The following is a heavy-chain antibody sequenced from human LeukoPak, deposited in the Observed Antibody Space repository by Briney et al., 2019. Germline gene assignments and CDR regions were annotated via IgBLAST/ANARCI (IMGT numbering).Heavy chain of an antibody. CDR2: ISWNSGSI. Sequence: PGGSLRLSCAASGFTFDDYAMHWVRQAPGKGLEWVSGISWNSGSIGYADSVKGRFTISRDNAKNSLYLQMNSLRAEDTALYYCAKALSSAAAGFDYWGQGTLVTVPS. CDR3: AKALSSAAAGFDY. D-gene: IGHD6-13*01. CDR1: GFTFDDYA. V-gene: IGHV3-9*01. J-gene: IGHJ4*02.